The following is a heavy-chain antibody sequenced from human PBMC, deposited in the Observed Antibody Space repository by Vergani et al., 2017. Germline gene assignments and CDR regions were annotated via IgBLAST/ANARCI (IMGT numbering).Heavy chain of an antibody. D-gene: IGHD6-6*01. CDR1: GGSISSYY. CDR2: IYYSGST. Sequence: QVQLQESGPGLVKPSETLCLPCTVSGGSISSYYWSWIRQPPGKGLEWIGYIYYSGSTNYNPSLKSRVTISVDTSKNQFSLKLSSVTAADTAVYYCARGLETGIAARYYYMDVWGKXP. CDR3: ARGLETGIAARYYYMDV. V-gene: IGHV4-59*01. J-gene: IGHJ6*03.